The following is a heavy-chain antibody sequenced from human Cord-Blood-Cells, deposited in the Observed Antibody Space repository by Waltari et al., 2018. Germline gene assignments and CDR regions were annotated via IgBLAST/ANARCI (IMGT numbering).Heavy chain of an antibody. CDR2: INPIFGTA. CDR1: GCTFSSYA. V-gene: IGHV1-69*06. D-gene: IGHD3-10*01. CDR3: ARDHLIRGSRYFDY. J-gene: IGHJ4*02. Sequence: QVQLVQSGAEVKKPGSSVKVSCKASGCTFSSYAISWVRQAPGQGLEWMGGINPIFGTANYAQKFQGRVTITADKSTSTAYMELSSLRSEDTAVYYCARDHLIRGSRYFDYWGQGTLVTVSS.